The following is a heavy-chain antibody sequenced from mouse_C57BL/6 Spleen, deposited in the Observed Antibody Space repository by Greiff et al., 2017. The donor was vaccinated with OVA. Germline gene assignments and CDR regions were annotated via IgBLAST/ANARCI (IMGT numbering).Heavy chain of an antibody. CDR1: GFNIKDYY. J-gene: IGHJ2*01. CDR3: TTDDYDDGFDY. D-gene: IGHD2-4*01. Sequence: VHVKQSGAELVRPGASVKLSCTASGFNIKDYYMHWVKQRPEQGLEWIGRIDPEDGDTEYAPKFQGKATMTADTSSNTAYLQLSSLTSEDTAVYYCTTDDYDDGFDYWGQGTTLTVSS. CDR2: IDPEDGDT. V-gene: IGHV14-1*01.